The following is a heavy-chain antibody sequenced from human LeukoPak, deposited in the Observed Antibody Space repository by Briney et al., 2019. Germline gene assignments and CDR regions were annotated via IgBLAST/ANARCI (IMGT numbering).Heavy chain of an antibody. CDR1: GGSFSGYY. D-gene: IGHD3-16*01. J-gene: IGHJ5*02. CDR3: ARGRRGKRRNWFDP. CDR2: INHSGST. V-gene: IGHV4-34*01. Sequence: SETLSLTCAVYGGSFSGYYWSWIRQPPGKGLEWIGEINHSGSTNYNPSLKSRVTISVDTSKNQFSLKLSSVTAADTAVYYCARGRRGKRRNWFDPWGQGTLVTVSS.